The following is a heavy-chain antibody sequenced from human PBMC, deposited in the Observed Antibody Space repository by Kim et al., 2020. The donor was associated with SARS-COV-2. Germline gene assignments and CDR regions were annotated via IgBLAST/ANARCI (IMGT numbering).Heavy chain of an antibody. Sequence: SVKSRITINPDTSKNQFSLQLNSVTPEDTAVYYCARGVVVVAATFGFDYWGQGTLVTVSS. CDR3: ARGVVVVAATFGFDY. D-gene: IGHD2-15*01. V-gene: IGHV6-1*01. J-gene: IGHJ4*02.